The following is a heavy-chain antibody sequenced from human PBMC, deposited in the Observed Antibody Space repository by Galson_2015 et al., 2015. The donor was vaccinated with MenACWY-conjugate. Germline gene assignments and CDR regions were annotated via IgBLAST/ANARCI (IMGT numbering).Heavy chain of an antibody. J-gene: IGHJ5*02. CDR2: IYRDGKT. Sequence: SLRLSCAASGFSVSSEYMSWVRQASGKGLEWVSIIYRDGKTFYADSVQGRFIISRDNSKNTLYLQMNSLTAEDTAVYYCARESGDSSGHPSSWSQGTLVTVSS. CDR3: ARESGDSSGHPSS. CDR1: GFSVSSEY. V-gene: IGHV3-53*01. D-gene: IGHD3-22*01.